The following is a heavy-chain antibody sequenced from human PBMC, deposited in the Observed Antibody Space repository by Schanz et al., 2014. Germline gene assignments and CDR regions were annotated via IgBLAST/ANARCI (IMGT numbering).Heavy chain of an antibody. CDR3: AKDGRLPYYGTGSDFDY. CDR1: GFTFSSYA. J-gene: IGHJ4*02. CDR2: MIGSGSSV. V-gene: IGHV3-23*04. Sequence: EVRLVESGGGLVQPGGSLRLSCAASGFTFSSYAMSWVRQASGKGLEWVSRMIGSGSSVFYADSVKGRFTISRDNLKNTVYLQMNSLRAGDTAVYYCAKDGRLPYYGTGSDFDYWGQGTLVAVSA. D-gene: IGHD3-22*01.